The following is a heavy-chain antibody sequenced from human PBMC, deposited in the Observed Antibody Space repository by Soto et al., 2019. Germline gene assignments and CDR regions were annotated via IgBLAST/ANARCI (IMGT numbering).Heavy chain of an antibody. CDR2: IYYSGST. CDR1: GGSICRYY. V-gene: IGHV4-59*01. J-gene: IGHJ4*02. CDR3: ARNWIYAFDY. D-gene: IGHD1-7*01. Sequence: PSETLSLTCTVSGGSICRYYRSWIRQPPGKGLEWIGYIYYSGSTNYNPSLKSRVTISVDTSKHQFSLKLRSVTAADPAVYYCARNWIYAFDYWGQGTLFTVSS.